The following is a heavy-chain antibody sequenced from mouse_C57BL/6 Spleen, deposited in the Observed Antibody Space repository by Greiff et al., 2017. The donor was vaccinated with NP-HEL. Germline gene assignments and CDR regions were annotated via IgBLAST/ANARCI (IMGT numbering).Heavy chain of an antibody. CDR3: AKNYDGYAMDY. V-gene: IGHV1-19*01. CDR2: INPYNGGT. D-gene: IGHD2-4*01. J-gene: IGHJ4*01. CDR1: GYTFTDYY. Sequence: EVKLQQSGPVLVKPGASVKMSCKASGYTFTDYYMNWVKQSHGKSLEWIGVINPYNGGTSYNQKFKGKATLTVDKSSSTAYMELNSLTSEDSAVYYCAKNYDGYAMDYWGQGTSVTVSS.